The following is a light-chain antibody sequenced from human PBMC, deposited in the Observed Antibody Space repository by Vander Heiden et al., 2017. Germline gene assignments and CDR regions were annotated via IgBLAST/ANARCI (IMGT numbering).Light chain of an antibody. J-gene: IGKJ1*01. V-gene: IGKV1-39*01. CDR3: QQTYSTFRT. CDR1: QYMRNY. CDR2: AAS. Sequence: DVQVTPSPSSLSASEGDRVTISCRASQYMRNYLNWYQQKPGRAPKLLISAASILQSGVPSRFNGSGSGTYFTLTITNLQPEDFATYYCQQTYSTFRTFGQGTKVEIK.